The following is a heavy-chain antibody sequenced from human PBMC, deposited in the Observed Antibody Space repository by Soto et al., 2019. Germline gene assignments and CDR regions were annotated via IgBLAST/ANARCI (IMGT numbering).Heavy chain of an antibody. CDR2: IYYSGST. CDR3: ARTREYNWKLALTWFDP. CDR1: GGSISSGGYY. Sequence: LSLTCTVSGGSISSGGYYWSWIRQHPGKGLEWIGYIYYSGSTYYNPSLRSRVTISVDTSKNQFSLKLSSVTAADTAVYYCARTREYNWKLALTWFDPWGQGTLVTVS. V-gene: IGHV4-31*03. J-gene: IGHJ5*02. D-gene: IGHD1-20*01.